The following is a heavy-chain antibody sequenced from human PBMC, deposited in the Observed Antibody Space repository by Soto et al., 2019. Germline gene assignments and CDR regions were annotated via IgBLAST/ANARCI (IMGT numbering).Heavy chain of an antibody. J-gene: IGHJ4*02. CDR2: INPNSGAT. CDR1: GYTFTGYY. CDR3: ARGGSIGLLQKWDY. Sequence: QVQLVQSGAEVKKPGASVKVSCKASGYTFTGYYMHWVRQAPGQGLEWLGWINPNSGATNYAQKFQGWVTMTRDTAISTAYMELSRLRSDDTAVYYCARGGSIGLLQKWDYWGQGTLVTVSS. V-gene: IGHV1-2*04. D-gene: IGHD2-15*01.